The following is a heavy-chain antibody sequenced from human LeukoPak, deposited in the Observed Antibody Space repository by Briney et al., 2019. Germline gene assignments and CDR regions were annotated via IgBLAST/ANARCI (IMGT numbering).Heavy chain of an antibody. CDR3: ARVLSYGSGSAADPPALEIDY. V-gene: IGHV4-30-2*01. CDR2: IYHSGST. D-gene: IGHD3-10*01. CDR1: GGSISSGGYY. J-gene: IGHJ4*02. Sequence: SETLSLTCTVSGGSISSGGYYWSWIRQPPGKGLEWIEYIYHSGSTYYNPSLKSRVTISVDRSKNQFSLKLSSVTAADTAVYYCARVLSYGSGSAADPPALEIDYWGQGTLVTVSS.